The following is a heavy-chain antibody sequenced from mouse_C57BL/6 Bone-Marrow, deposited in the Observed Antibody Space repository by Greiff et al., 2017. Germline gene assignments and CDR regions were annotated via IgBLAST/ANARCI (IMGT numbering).Heavy chain of an antibody. CDR3: TRSLIYYSTSY. CDR1: GFNIKDYY. V-gene: IGHV14-2*01. CDR2: IDPEDGET. J-gene: IGHJ2*01. Sequence: VQLQQSGAELVKPGASVKLSCTASGFNIKDYYIHWVKQRPEQGLEWIGRIDPEDGETKYAPKLQDKATITADTSSNTAYLQLSSLTSEDTAAYYCTRSLIYYSTSYCGQGTTLTVSS. D-gene: IGHD1-1*01.